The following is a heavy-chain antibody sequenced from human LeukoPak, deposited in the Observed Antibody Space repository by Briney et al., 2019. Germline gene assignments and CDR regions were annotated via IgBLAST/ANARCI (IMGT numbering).Heavy chain of an antibody. Sequence: GESLKISCKGSGYSFTSYWIGWVRQMPGKGLGWMGIIYPGDSDTRYSPSFQGQVTISADKSISTAYLQWSSLKASDTAMYYCARIITMVRGVTYYFDYWGQGTLVTVSS. CDR3: ARIITMVRGVTYYFDY. CDR1: GYSFTSYW. D-gene: IGHD3-10*01. V-gene: IGHV5-51*01. J-gene: IGHJ4*02. CDR2: IYPGDSDT.